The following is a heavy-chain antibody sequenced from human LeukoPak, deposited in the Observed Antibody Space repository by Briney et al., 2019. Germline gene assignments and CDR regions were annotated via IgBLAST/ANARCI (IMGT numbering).Heavy chain of an antibody. D-gene: IGHD6-13*01. V-gene: IGHV1-69*13. J-gene: IGHJ4*02. CDR2: IIPIFGTA. CDR1: GGTFSSYA. CDR3: ARDRGYSSSWYETNFDY. Sequence: SVKVSCKASGGTFSSYAISWARQAPGQGLEWMGGIIPIFGTANYAQKFQGRVTITADESTSTAYMELSSLRSEDTAVYYCARDRGYSSSWYETNFDYWGQGTLVTVFS.